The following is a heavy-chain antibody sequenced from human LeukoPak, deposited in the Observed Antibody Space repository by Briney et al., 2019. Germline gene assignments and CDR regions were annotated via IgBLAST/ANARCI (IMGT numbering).Heavy chain of an antibody. CDR1: GYTFTNYG. V-gene: IGHV1-2*06. D-gene: IGHD5-18*01. CDR2: INPNSGGT. CDR3: ARSGRGYKDY. Sequence: ASVKVSCKASGYTFTNYGISWVRQAPGQGLEWMGRINPNSGGTNYAQKFQGRVTMTRDTSISTAYMELSRLRSDDTAVYYCARSGRGYKDYWGQGTLVTVSS. J-gene: IGHJ4*02.